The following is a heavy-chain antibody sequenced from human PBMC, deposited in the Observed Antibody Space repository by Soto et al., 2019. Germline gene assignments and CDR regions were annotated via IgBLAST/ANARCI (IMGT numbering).Heavy chain of an antibody. Sequence: GGSLRLSCAASGLTFTGYWMYWVRQAPGKGLEWVANINEDGSAKHYMGSVKGRFTISKDNAKSSVYLQMNSLRPEDTAVYYCARWGCSGSNCNLNQRSFDLWGQGTLVTVSS. CDR3: ARWGCSGSNCNLNQRSFDL. D-gene: IGHD1-26*01. V-gene: IGHV3-7*01. CDR2: INEDGSAK. CDR1: GLTFTGYW. J-gene: IGHJ4*02.